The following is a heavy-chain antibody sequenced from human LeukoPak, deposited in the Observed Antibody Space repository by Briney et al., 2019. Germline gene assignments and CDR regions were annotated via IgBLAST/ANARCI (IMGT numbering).Heavy chain of an antibody. J-gene: IGHJ5*02. CDR2: IYHSGST. Sequence: PSETLSLTCAVSGYSISSGYYWGWIRQPPGKGLEWIGSIYHSGSTYYNPSLKSRVTISVDTSKNQFSLKLSSVTAADTAVYYCARDPRWPTPDCTSTSCHVNWFDPWGQGTLVTVSS. V-gene: IGHV4-38-2*02. D-gene: IGHD2-2*01. CDR3: ARDPRWPTPDCTSTSCHVNWFDP. CDR1: GYSISSGYY.